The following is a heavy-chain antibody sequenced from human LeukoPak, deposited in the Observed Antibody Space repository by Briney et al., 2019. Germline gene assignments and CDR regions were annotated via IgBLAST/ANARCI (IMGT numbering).Heavy chain of an antibody. Sequence: PGGSLRLSCVASGFSFSRSWMSWVRQAPGKGLEWVANIKVDGSEKHYLDSVEGRFIISRDNAKNSLHLQMNNLRAEDTAEYYCVRDGPFGSGTFGYWAQETLVSVSS. V-gene: IGHV3-7*01. CDR1: GFSFSRSW. D-gene: IGHD3-10*01. CDR3: VRDGPFGSGTFGY. J-gene: IGHJ4*02. CDR2: IKVDGSEK.